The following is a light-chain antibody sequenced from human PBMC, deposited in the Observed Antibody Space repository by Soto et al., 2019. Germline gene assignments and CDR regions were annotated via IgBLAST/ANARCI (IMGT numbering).Light chain of an antibody. Sequence: QSALTQPRSVSGSPGQSVTISCTGTSSDVGGYNYVSWYQQHPGKAPKLMIFDVSKRPSGVPDRFSGSKSANTASLTISGLQAEDEADYYCCSYAGSYTYVFGTVTKLTVL. V-gene: IGLV2-11*01. CDR3: CSYAGSYTYV. J-gene: IGLJ1*01. CDR2: DVS. CDR1: SSDVGGYNY.